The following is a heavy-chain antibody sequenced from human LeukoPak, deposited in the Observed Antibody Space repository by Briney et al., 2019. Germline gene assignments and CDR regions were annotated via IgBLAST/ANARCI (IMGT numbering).Heavy chain of an antibody. CDR2: ISGHNGDT. Sequence: ASVKVSCKASGYTFTNCGVSWVRQAPGQGLEWMGWISGHNGDTNYAQRFQGRVAMTTDTSTSTAYMELRTLRSDDTAVYFCARKCGVAFYMDVWGKGTTVTVSS. V-gene: IGHV1-18*01. J-gene: IGHJ6*03. CDR3: ARKCGVAFYMDV. D-gene: IGHD3-3*01. CDR1: GYTFTNCG.